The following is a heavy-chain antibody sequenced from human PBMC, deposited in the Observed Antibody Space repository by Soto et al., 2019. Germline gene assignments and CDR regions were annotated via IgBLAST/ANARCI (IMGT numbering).Heavy chain of an antibody. J-gene: IGHJ4*02. CDR3: ASCPLGAISTSFVY. Sequence: ASVKVSCKASGYTFTSYGISWVRQAPGQRLEWMGWINAGNGNTKYSQKFQGRVTITRDTSASTAYMELSSLRSEDTAVYYCASCPLGAISTSFVYWGQGTLVTVSS. D-gene: IGHD1-26*01. CDR1: GYTFTSYG. CDR2: INAGNGNT. V-gene: IGHV1-3*01.